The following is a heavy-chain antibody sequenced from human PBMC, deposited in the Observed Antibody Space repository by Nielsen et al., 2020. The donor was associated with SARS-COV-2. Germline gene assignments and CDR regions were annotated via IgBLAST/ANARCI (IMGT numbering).Heavy chain of an antibody. J-gene: IGHJ4*02. CDR3: ARDQQNYDILTGYYKSDYFDY. V-gene: IGHV3-7*01. CDR2: IKQDGSEK. D-gene: IGHD3-9*01. Sequence: WIRQPPGKGLEWVANIKQDGSEKYYVDSVKGRFTISRDNAKNSLYLQMNSLRAEDTAVYYCARDQQNYDILTGYYKSDYFDYWGQGTLVTVSS.